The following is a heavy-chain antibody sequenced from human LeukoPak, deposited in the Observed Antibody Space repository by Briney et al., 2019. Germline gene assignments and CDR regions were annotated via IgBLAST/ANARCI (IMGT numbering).Heavy chain of an antibody. CDR1: RFAFSSYG. V-gene: IGHV3-33*01. J-gene: IGHJ3*02. Sequence: GGSVRLSCAASRFAFSSYGIHWVRQPPGKGRAWVAVIWYDGSNNYYADSGKGRFTISRDNSQNTLYLQMNSLRADHTAVSDCARGVWRCLQFGRPSEACDIWGKGTMVAVSS. CDR2: IWYDGSNN. CDR3: ARGVWRCLQFGRPSEACDI. D-gene: IGHD5-24*01.